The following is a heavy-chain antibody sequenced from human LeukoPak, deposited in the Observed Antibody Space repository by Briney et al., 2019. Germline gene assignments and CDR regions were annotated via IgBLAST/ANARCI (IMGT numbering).Heavy chain of an antibody. Sequence: ASVKVSCKASGGTFSSYAISWVRQAPGQGLEWMGGIIPIFGTANYTQKFQGRVTITADESTSTAYMELSSLRSADTAVYYCASTTPPPIAAPGTRGLGYYGMDVWGQGTTVTVSS. J-gene: IGHJ6*02. D-gene: IGHD6-13*01. CDR2: IIPIFGTA. V-gene: IGHV1-69*13. CDR1: GGTFSSYA. CDR3: ASTTPPPIAAPGTRGLGYYGMDV.